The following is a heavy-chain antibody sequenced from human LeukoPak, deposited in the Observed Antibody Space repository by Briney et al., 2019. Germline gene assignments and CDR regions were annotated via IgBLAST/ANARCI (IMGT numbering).Heavy chain of an antibody. J-gene: IGHJ4*02. D-gene: IGHD5-24*01. V-gene: IGHV4-61*01. CDR3: ARDGGAWLQPRY. CDR2: IYYSGNS. CDR1: GGSISSSSYY. Sequence: SETLSLTCTVSGGSISSSSYYWSWIRQPPGKGLEWIGYIYYSGNSNYNPSLKSRVTMSLDASKNQFSLKMNSVTAADTAVYYCARDGGAWLQPRYWGQGTLVAVSS.